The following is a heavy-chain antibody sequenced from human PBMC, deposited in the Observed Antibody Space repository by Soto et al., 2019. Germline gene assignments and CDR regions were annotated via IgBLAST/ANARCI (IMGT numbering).Heavy chain of an antibody. D-gene: IGHD6-19*01. CDR1: GASISHVGHF. CDR3: ARSAWAGEFDY. Sequence: QVQLQESGPGLLRPSQTLSLTCTVSGASISHVGHFWSWIRQHPGKGLEWIGYIYYSGITHYNPSLKSRGIISVDTSLSQISLNLSSVAAADTAVYFCARSAWAGEFDYWGQGTVVTVSS. CDR2: IYYSGIT. J-gene: IGHJ4*02. V-gene: IGHV4-31*03.